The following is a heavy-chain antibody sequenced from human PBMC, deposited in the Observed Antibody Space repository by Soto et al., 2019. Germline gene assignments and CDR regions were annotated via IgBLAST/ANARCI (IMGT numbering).Heavy chain of an antibody. CDR2: IYGNGGST. CDR1: GFPFSIYT. CDR3: AKDFTPDSRWDIDY. Sequence: EVQLLESGGGLVQPAGSLRLSCAASGFPFSIYTMSWFRQAPGRGLEWLASIYGNGGSTFYSASVKGRFTISRDNSGSTVSLRMTGLTAEDTAIYYCAKDFTPDSRWDIDYWGQGSLVTVSS. J-gene: IGHJ4*02. D-gene: IGHD1-26*01. V-gene: IGHV3-23*01.